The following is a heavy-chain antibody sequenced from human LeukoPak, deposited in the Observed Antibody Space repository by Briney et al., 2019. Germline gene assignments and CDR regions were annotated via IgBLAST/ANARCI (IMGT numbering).Heavy chain of an antibody. J-gene: IGHJ6*02. V-gene: IGHV4-59*12. CDR1: GGSISSYY. Sequence: SGTLSLTCTVSGGSISSYYWSWIRQPPGKGLEWIGYIYYSGSTNYNPSLKSRVTISVDTSKNQFSLKLSSVTAADTAVYYCARDLRLTWLHRNYYYGMDVWGQGTTVTVSS. CDR2: IYYSGST. D-gene: IGHD3-22*01. CDR3: ARDLRLTWLHRNYYYGMDV.